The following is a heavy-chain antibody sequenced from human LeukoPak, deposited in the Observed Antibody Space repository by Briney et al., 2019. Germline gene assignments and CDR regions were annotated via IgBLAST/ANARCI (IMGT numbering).Heavy chain of an antibody. CDR2: IYTSGST. V-gene: IGHV4-61*02. CDR1: GGSIRSGSFQ. CDR3: ARGRYSNGNWFDP. J-gene: IGHJ5*02. Sequence: SETLSLTCTVSGGSIRSGSFQWSWIRQPAWKGLEWIGRIYTSGSTNYNPSLKSRVTISVDTSKNQFSLKLSSVTAADTAVYYCARGRYSNGNWFDPWGQGTLVTVSS. D-gene: IGHD6-19*01.